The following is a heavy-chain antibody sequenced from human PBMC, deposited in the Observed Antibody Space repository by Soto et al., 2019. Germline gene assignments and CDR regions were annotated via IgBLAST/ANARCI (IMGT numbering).Heavy chain of an antibody. J-gene: IGHJ4*02. CDR3: ARDDGQWELGPFDY. D-gene: IGHD1-26*01. CDR1: GFTFSSYA. V-gene: IGHV3-30-3*01. Sequence: QVQLVESGGGVVQPGRSLRLSCAASGFTFSSYAMHWVRQAPGKGLEWVAVISYDGSNKYYADSVKGRFTISRDNSKNKLYLQMNSLRAEDTAVYYCARDDGQWELGPFDYWGQGTLVTVSS. CDR2: ISYDGSNK.